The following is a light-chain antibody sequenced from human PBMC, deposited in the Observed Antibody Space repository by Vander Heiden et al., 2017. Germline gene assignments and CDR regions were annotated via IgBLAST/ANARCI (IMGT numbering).Light chain of an antibody. Sequence: EIVLTQSPATLSLSPGERATLSCRASQSVSSYLAWYQQKPGQAPRLLIYDASNRATRIPARFSGSGSRTDFTLTISSLEPEDFAVYYCQQRSNWPLTFGGGTKVEIK. CDR1: QSVSSY. J-gene: IGKJ4*01. CDR3: QQRSNWPLT. CDR2: DAS. V-gene: IGKV3-11*01.